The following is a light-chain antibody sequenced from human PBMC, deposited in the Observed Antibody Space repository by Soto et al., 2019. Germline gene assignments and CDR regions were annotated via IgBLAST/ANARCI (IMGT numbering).Light chain of an antibody. J-gene: IGKJ1*01. CDR3: QQYDSIPWT. CDR2: WAS. Sequence: DIVMTQSPDSLVVSLGERATINCKSSQSVLYNSNNKNYLAWYQQKPGQPPKLLIYWASTRESGVPDRFSGSGSGTDFTLTISSLQAEDVAIYYCQQYDSIPWTFGQGTKVEIK. V-gene: IGKV4-1*01. CDR1: QSVLYNSNNKNY.